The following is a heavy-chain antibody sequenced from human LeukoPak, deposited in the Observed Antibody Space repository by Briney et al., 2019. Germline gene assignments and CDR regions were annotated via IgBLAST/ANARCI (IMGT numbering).Heavy chain of an antibody. J-gene: IGHJ5*02. V-gene: IGHV4-34*01. Sequence: PSETLSLTCAVYGGSFSGYYWSWIRQPPGKGLEWIGEINHSGSTNYNPSLKSRVTISVDTSKNQFSLKLSSVTAADTAVYYCARDSIAEVPYVDAWGQGILVTVSS. D-gene: IGHD6-6*01. CDR2: INHSGST. CDR3: ARDSIAEVPYVDA. CDR1: GGSFSGYY.